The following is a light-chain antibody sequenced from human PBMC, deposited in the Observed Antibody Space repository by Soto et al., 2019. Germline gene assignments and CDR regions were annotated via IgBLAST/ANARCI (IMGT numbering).Light chain of an antibody. CDR1: QSISSY. V-gene: IGKV1-39*01. CDR2: AAS. CDR3: QQSYSTPYT. Sequence: DIQMTQSPSSLSASVGDRVTITCLARQSISSYLNWYQQKPGKAPKLLIYAASSLQSGVPSRFSGSGSGTDFTLTISSLQPEDFATYYFQQSYSTPYTFGQGTKLEIK. J-gene: IGKJ2*01.